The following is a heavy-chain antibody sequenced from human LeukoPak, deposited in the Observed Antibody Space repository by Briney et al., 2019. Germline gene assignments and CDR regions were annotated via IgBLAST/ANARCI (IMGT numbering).Heavy chain of an antibody. CDR2: IYHSGST. J-gene: IGHJ4*02. V-gene: IGHV4-30-2*05. CDR3: ARSYYYDSSGSHFDY. Sequence: SETLSLTCAVSGGSISSGGYSWSWIRQPPGKGLEWIGYIYHSGSTYYNPSLKSRVTISVDTSKNQFSLKLSSVTAADTAVYYCARSYYYDSSGSHFDYWGQGTLVTVSS. D-gene: IGHD3-22*01. CDR1: GGSISSGGYS.